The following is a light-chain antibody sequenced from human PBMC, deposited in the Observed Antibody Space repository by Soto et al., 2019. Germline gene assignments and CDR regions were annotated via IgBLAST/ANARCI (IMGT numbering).Light chain of an antibody. CDR3: QHYNSYSEA. Sequence: DIQMTKSPSTLSGPVGDRVTIPCRASQTISSWLAWYQQKPGKAPKLLIYKASTLKSGVPSRFSGSGSGTEFTLTISSLQPDDFATYYCQHYNSYSEAFGQGTKVDI. V-gene: IGKV1-5*03. CDR1: QTISSW. J-gene: IGKJ1*01. CDR2: KAS.